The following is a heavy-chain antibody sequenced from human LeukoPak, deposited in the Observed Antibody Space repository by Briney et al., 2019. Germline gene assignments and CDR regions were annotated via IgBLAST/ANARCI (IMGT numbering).Heavy chain of an antibody. CDR3: TKALYCGGDCYSRDDY. Sequence: PGGSLRLSCAASGFTFSSFAMNWVRQAPGKGLEWVSAISGSGVTTYHADSVKGRFTISRDNFKNTLYLQMNSLRAEDTAVYYCTKALYCGGDCYSRDDYWGQGTLVTVSS. CDR2: ISGSGVTT. CDR1: GFTFSSFA. J-gene: IGHJ4*02. D-gene: IGHD2-21*02. V-gene: IGHV3-23*01.